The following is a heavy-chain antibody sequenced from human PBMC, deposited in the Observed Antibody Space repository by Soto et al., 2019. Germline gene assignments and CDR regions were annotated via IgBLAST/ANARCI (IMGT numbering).Heavy chain of an antibody. Sequence: SVKVSCKASGGTFSSYAISWVRQAPGQGLEWMGGIIPIFGTANYAQKFQGRVTITADESTSTAYMELSSLRSEDTAVYYCARESGSSVAGTGFSDYWGQGTLVTVSS. CDR1: GGTFSSYA. CDR2: IIPIFGTA. J-gene: IGHJ4*02. CDR3: ARESGSSVAGTGFSDY. V-gene: IGHV1-69*13. D-gene: IGHD6-19*01.